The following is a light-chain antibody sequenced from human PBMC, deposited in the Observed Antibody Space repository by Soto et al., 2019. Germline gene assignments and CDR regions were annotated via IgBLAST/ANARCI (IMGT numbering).Light chain of an antibody. CDR2: EVN. V-gene: IGLV2-8*01. J-gene: IGLJ2*01. CDR1: SSDIGGYNY. CDR3: TAFAGSNKLL. Sequence: QSALTQPPSASGSPGQSVTISCTGTSSDIGGYNYVSWYRQHPGKAPKLMIFEVNKRPSGVPDRFSGSKVGNTASLTVSGLQTEDEADYYCTAFAGSNKLLFGGGTKLTVL.